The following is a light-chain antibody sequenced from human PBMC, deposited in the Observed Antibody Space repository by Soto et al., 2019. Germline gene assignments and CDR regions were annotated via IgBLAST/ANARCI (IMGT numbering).Light chain of an antibody. V-gene: IGLV1-51*02. CDR2: ANS. CDR1: SSNIGSNY. Sequence: QLVLTQPPSASGTPGQRVTISCSGGSSNIGSNYAYWYRQLPGTAPKLVIYANSQRPSGVPDRFSASKSGTSATLGITGLQTGDEADYYCGTWDSSLNAEVFGGGTKLTVL. J-gene: IGLJ3*02. CDR3: GTWDSSLNAEV.